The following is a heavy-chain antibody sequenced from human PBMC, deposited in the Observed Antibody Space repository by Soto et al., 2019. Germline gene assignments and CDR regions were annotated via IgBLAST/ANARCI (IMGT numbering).Heavy chain of an antibody. V-gene: IGHV3-15*07. D-gene: IGHD2-15*01. Sequence: VQLVESGGGLVKPGGSLRLSCAASGLPFSNAWMNWFRQAPGKGLEWVGRVKSKTDGGTTDYAAPVKGRFTISRDDSKNTLYLQMNSLKTEDTALYYCTTVLGPSYCSGGNCYYAFDIWGQGTMVTVSS. J-gene: IGHJ3*02. CDR3: TTVLGPSYCSGGNCYYAFDI. CDR2: VKSKTDGGTT. CDR1: GLPFSNAW.